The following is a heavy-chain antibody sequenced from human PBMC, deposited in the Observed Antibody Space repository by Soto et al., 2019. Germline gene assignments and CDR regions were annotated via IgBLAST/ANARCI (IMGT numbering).Heavy chain of an antibody. Sequence: SETLSLTCTVSGGSVSSGSYYWGWIRQPPGKGLEWIGSIYYSGSTYYNPSLKSRVTISVDTSKNQFSLKLSSVTAADTAVYYGARADQSSYGYYGMDVWGQGTTVTVSS. D-gene: IGHD4-17*01. J-gene: IGHJ6*02. CDR1: GGSVSSGSYY. V-gene: IGHV4-39*01. CDR3: ARADQSSYGYYGMDV. CDR2: IYYSGST.